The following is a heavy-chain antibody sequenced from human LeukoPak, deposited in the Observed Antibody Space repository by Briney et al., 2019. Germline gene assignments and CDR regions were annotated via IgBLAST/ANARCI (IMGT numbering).Heavy chain of an antibody. CDR2: IYYSGST. CDR1: GGSISSSSYY. J-gene: IGHJ3*02. CDR3: ARSYYHDSSGYYFAFDI. D-gene: IGHD3-22*01. Sequence: SETLSLTCTVSGGSISSSSYYWGWLRQPPGKGLEWLGSIYYSGSTYYNPSLKSRVTISVDTSKNQFSLKLSSVTAADTAVYYCARSYYHDSSGYYFAFDIWGQGTMVTVSS. V-gene: IGHV4-39*01.